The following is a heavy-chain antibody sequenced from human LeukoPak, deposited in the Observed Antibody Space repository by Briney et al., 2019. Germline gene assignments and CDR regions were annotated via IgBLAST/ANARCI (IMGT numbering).Heavy chain of an antibody. V-gene: IGHV4-4*08. D-gene: IGHD3-10*02. J-gene: IGHJ4*02. Sequence: SETLSLTCKVSGDSISRSYWSWIRQPPGRGLEWLGYIYNSGSTNYNPSLKSRATISVDTSKSQLSLSLTSVSAADTAVYYCVRRMPGPRVGDYVAYYFDLWGQGTLVTVSS. CDR1: GDSISRSY. CDR3: VRRMPGPRVGDYVAYYFDL. CDR2: IYNSGST.